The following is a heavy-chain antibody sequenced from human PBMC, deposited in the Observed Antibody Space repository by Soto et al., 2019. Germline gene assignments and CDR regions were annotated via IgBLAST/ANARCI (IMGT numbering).Heavy chain of an antibody. CDR2: IYYSGST. CDR3: ARDGLYGWYYYYYGIDV. D-gene: IGHD4-17*01. J-gene: IGHJ6*01. CDR1: GGSISSYY. Sequence: SETLALTCTVSGGSISSYYWSWVRQPPGKGLEWIGYIYYSGSTNYNPSLKSRVTISVDTSKNQFSLKLSSVTAADTAVYYCARDGLYGWYYYYYGIDVRGQGFTVTGSS. V-gene: IGHV4-59*12.